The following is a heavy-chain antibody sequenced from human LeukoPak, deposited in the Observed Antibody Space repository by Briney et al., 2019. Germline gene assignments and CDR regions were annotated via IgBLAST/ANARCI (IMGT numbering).Heavy chain of an antibody. CDR1: GGSISSYY. CDR2: IYYSGST. Sequence: SETLSLTCTVSGGSISSYYWSWIRQPPGKGLEWIGYIYYSGSTNYNPSLKSRVTISVDTSKNQFSLKLSSVTAADTAVYYCAGQVANWGFDYWGQGTLVTVSS. V-gene: IGHV4-59*08. J-gene: IGHJ4*02. CDR3: AGQVANWGFDY. D-gene: IGHD7-27*01.